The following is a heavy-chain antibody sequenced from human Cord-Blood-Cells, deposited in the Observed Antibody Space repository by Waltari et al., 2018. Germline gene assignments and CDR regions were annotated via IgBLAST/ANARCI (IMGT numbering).Heavy chain of an antibody. CDR2: INHRGST. D-gene: IGHD7-27*01. CDR3: ARPSSGYYFDY. V-gene: IGHV4-34*01. Sequence: QVQLQQWGAGLLKPSETLSLTCAVYGGSFSGYYWSWISQPPGKGLEWIGEINHRGSTNYSPSLKSRVTISVDTCKNQFSLKLSSVTAADTAVYYCARPSSGYYFDYWGQGTLVTVSS. J-gene: IGHJ4*02. CDR1: GGSFSGYY.